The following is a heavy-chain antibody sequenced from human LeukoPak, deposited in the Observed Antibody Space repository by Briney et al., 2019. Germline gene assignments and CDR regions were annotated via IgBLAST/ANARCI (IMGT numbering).Heavy chain of an antibody. V-gene: IGHV4-39*01. CDR1: GGSISSSSYY. Sequence: PSGTLSLTCTVSGGSISSSSYYWGWIRQPPGKWLEWIGSIYYSGSTYYTPSLKSRVTISVDTSKNQFSLKLSTVTAADTAVYYCARLSSGWYFYWGQGTLVTVSS. CDR3: ARLSSGWYFY. J-gene: IGHJ4*02. CDR2: IYYSGST. D-gene: IGHD6-19*01.